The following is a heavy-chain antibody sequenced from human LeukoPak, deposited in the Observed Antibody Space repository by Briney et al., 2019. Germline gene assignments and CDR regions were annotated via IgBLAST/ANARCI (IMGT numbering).Heavy chain of an antibody. J-gene: IGHJ6*02. D-gene: IGHD3-3*01. V-gene: IGHV4-59*01. Sequence: SETLSLTCTVSGGSISSYHWSWIRQPPGKGLEWIGHIYYTGSTKYNPSLKSRVTISLDTSKNQFSLKLSSVTAADTAVYYCTRSLGVVIHGGMDVWGQGTTVTVSS. CDR3: TRSLGVVIHGGMDV. CDR1: GGSISSYH. CDR2: IYYTGST.